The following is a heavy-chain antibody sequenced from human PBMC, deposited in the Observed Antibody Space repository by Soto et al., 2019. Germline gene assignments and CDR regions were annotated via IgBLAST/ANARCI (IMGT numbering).Heavy chain of an antibody. J-gene: IGHJ4*02. CDR1: GFTFDDYT. CDR3: AKDSRSSWYFDY. V-gene: IGHV3-43*01. CDR2: ISWDGGST. Sequence: GGSLRLSCAASGFTFDDYTMHWVRQAPGKGLEWVSLISWDGGSTYYADSVKGRFTISRDNSKNSLYLQMNSLRTEDTALYYCAKDSRSSWYFDYWGQGTLVTVSS. D-gene: IGHD6-13*01.